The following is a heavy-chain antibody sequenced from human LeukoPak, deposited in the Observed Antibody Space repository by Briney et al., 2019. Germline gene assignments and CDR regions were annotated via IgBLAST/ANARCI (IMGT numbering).Heavy chain of an antibody. J-gene: IGHJ4*02. Sequence: PGGSLRLSCAASGFPFSSYGMHWVRQAPGKGLEWVAFIPYDGSDKFYADSVKGRFTISRDNAKNSLYLQMNSLRAEDTAVYYCARRGYDYDHGYWGQGTLVTVSS. CDR2: IPYDGSDK. CDR1: GFPFSSYG. CDR3: ARRGYDYDHGY. V-gene: IGHV3-30*02. D-gene: IGHD4-17*01.